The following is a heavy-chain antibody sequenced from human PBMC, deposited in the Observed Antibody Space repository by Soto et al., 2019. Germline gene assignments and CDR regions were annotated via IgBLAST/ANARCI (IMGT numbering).Heavy chain of an antibody. CDR1: CGAINSTVYY. CDR2: SNYGGPT. J-gene: IGHJ6*02. V-gene: IGHV4-39*01. CDR3: ARHGAYSTSVYYYYGMDV. D-gene: IGHD6-13*01. Sequence: PSETLSLTCTVSCGAINSTVYYWGWIRQPPGKGLEWIGSSNYGGPTYYSPSLQSRVTISLDTAKNHFSLNLRSVTAADTAVYYCARHGAYSTSVYYYYGMDVWGQGTTVTV.